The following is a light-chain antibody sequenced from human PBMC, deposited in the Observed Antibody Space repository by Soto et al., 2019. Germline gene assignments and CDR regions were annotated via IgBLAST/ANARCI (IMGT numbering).Light chain of an antibody. CDR1: QGIGDT. CDR3: QPYNNWPLT. CDR2: DTS. Sequence: EFVMRQSPATLSVSPGECATLSCRASQGIGDTLACYQHKPGQTPRLLIYDTSTRATGVPTRFSGSRSGAAFTLTINSLQSADFAVYYCQPYNNWPLTFGGGTKVDIK. V-gene: IGKV3-15*01. J-gene: IGKJ4*01.